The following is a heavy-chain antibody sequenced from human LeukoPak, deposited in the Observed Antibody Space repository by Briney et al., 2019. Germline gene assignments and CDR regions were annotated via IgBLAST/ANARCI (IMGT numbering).Heavy chain of an antibody. CDR3: AKGLKTGVGPYMGYHYYMDV. Sequence: GGSLRLSCAASEFTFSSYGMHWVRQAPGKGLEWVAFIRYDGSNQYYTDSVKGRFTISRDNSKNTLYLQMNGLRDEDTGVYYCAKGLKTGVGPYMGYHYYMDVWGKGATVTVSS. V-gene: IGHV3-30*02. CDR1: EFTFSSYG. CDR2: IRYDGSNQ. J-gene: IGHJ6*03. D-gene: IGHD3-16*01.